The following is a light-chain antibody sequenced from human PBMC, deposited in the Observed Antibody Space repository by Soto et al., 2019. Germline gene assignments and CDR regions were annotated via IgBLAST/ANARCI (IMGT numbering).Light chain of an antibody. CDR1: QSVSSSY. J-gene: IGKJ1*01. V-gene: IGKV3-20*01. CDR2: DAS. CDR3: QHYDSSQWT. Sequence: EIVLTQSPGTLSLSPGERATLSCRASQSVSSSYLAWYQQKPGQAPRLLIYDASSRATGISDRLSGSGSGTDFTFTISRREPEDFAVYYCQHYDSSQWTFGQGTKVEIK.